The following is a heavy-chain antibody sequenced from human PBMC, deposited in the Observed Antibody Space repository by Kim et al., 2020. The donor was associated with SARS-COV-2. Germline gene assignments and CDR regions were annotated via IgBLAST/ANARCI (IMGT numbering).Heavy chain of an antibody. CDR1: GFTFSSYS. V-gene: IGHV3-48*02. D-gene: IGHD3-22*01. Sequence: GGSLRLSCAASGFTFSSYSMNWVRQAPGKGLEWVSYISSSSSTIYYADSVKGRFTISRDNAKNSLYLQMNSLRDEDTAVYYCARGGGGVEYYDSSGPGYFDLWGRGTLVTVSS. J-gene: IGHJ2*01. CDR3: ARGGGGVEYYDSSGPGYFDL. CDR2: ISSSSSTI.